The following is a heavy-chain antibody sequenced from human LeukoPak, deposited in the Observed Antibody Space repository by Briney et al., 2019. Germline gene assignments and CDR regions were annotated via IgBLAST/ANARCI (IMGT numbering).Heavy chain of an antibody. D-gene: IGHD6-13*01. CDR3: ARGRWGIAAAGEYYFDY. V-gene: IGHV4-4*07. Sequence: PSETLSLTCTASGGSISSYYWSWIRQPAGKGLEWIGRIYTSGSTNYNPSLKSRVTMSVDTSKNQFSLKLSSVTAADTAVYYCARGRWGIAAAGEYYFDYWGQGTLVTVSS. CDR1: GGSISSYY. J-gene: IGHJ4*02. CDR2: IYTSGST.